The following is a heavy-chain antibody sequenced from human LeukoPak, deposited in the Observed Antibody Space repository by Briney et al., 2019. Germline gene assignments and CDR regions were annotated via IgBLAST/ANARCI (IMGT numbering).Heavy chain of an antibody. Sequence: PSETLSLTCTVSGGSISSYYWSWIRQPAGKGLEWIGRIYTSGSTNYNPSLKSRVTMSVDTSKNQFSLKLSSVTAADTAVCYCARDFTMVRGVLNSFDPWGQGTLVTVSS. V-gene: IGHV4-4*07. CDR1: GGSISSYY. J-gene: IGHJ5*02. CDR3: ARDFTMVRGVLNSFDP. D-gene: IGHD3-10*01. CDR2: IYTSGST.